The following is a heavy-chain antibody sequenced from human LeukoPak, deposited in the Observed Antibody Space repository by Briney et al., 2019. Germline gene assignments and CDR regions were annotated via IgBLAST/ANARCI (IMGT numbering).Heavy chain of an antibody. CDR3: ARDSGVDAHLDY. CDR2: INPSGGST. D-gene: IGHD3-3*01. Sequence: ASVKVSCKASGYTFTSYYMHWVRQAPGQGLEWMGIINPSGGSTSYAQKFQGRVTMTRDTSTSTVYMELSSLRSEDTAVYYCARDSGVDAHLDYWGQGTLVTLSA. V-gene: IGHV1-46*01. CDR1: GYTFTSYY. J-gene: IGHJ4*02.